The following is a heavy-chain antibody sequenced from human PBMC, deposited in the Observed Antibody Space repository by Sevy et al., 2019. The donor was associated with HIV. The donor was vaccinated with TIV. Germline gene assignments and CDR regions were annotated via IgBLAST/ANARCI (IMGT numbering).Heavy chain of an antibody. D-gene: IGHD1-7*01. CDR2: IKSKTDGGTT. CDR1: GFTFSNAW. V-gene: IGHV3-15*01. CDR3: AREKVAGTTVIWFDP. J-gene: IGHJ5*02. Sequence: GGSLRLSCAASGFTFSNAWMSWVRQAPGKGLEWVGRIKSKTDGGTTDYAAPVKGRFTISRDDSKNTLYLQMNSLRAEDTAVYYCAREKVAGTTVIWFDPWGQGTLVTVSS.